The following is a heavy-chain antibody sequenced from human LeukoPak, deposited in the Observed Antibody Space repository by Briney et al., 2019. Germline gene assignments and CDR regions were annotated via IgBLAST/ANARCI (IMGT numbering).Heavy chain of an antibody. CDR1: GYTFTSYG. D-gene: IGHD2-2*02. CDR3: ATPGTHIVVVPAAIVADAFDI. CDR2: ISAYNGNT. Sequence: ASVKVSCKASGYTFTSYGISWVRQAPGQGLEWMGWISAYNGNTNYAQKLQGRVTMTTDTSTSTAYMELRSLRSDDTAVYYCATPGTHIVVVPAAIVADAFDIWGQGTMVTVSS. J-gene: IGHJ3*02. V-gene: IGHV1-18*01.